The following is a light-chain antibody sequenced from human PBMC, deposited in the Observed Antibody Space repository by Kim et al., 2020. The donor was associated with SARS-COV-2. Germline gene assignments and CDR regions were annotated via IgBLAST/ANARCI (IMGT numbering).Light chain of an antibody. CDR2: EVA. CDR1: NSDVGSSNL. V-gene: IGLV2-23*02. CDR3: CSYATGNTFL. J-gene: IGLJ2*01. Sequence: GQSITISCTGTNSDVGSSNLVSWYQQFPGEAHKLLIVEVARRPSGVSIRFSGSKSGNTASLTISGLQAEDEADYYCCSYATGNTFLFGGGTKVTVL.